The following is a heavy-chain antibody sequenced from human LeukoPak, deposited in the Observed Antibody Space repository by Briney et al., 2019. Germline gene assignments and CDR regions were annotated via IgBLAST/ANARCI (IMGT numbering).Heavy chain of an antibody. CDR3: ARGYSSGWYYFDY. J-gene: IGHJ4*02. Sequence: GRSLRLSCAASGFTFSSYWMHWVRQAPGKGLVWVSRINSDGSSTSYADSVKGRFTISRDNAKNTLYLQMNSLRAEDTAVYYCARGYSSGWYYFDYWGQGTLVTVSS. V-gene: IGHV3-74*01. D-gene: IGHD6-19*01. CDR2: INSDGSST. CDR1: GFTFSSYW.